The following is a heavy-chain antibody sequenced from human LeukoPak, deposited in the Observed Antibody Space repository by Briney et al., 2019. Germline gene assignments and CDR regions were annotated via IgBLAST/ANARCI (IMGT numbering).Heavy chain of an antibody. J-gene: IGHJ4*02. CDR1: GYTFTGYY. V-gene: IGHV1-2*02. Sequence: VASVKVSCKASGYTFTGYYMHWVRQAPGQGLEWMGWINPNSGGTNYAQQFQGRPTMTRDTSISTAYMELSRLRSDDTAVYYCARENVVYGDYVYYFDYWGQGTLVTVSS. CDR3: ARENVVYGDYVYYFDY. D-gene: IGHD4-17*01. CDR2: INPNSGGT.